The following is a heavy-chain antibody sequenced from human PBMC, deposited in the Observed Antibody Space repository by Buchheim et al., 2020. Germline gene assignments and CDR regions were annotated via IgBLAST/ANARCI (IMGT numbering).Heavy chain of an antibody. V-gene: IGHV3-23*01. CDR1: GFTFRSYA. D-gene: IGHD3-3*01. Sequence: QLLESGGGLVQPGGSLRLSCAASGFTFRSYAMSWVRQAPGKGLEWVSTISGSDGSTFYADSVKGLFTISRDNSNTKLYLQMNSLRAEDTAVYYWAKDSPPNYDFWSGIKYGMDVWGQGTT. CDR3: AKDSPPNYDFWSGIKYGMDV. CDR2: ISGSDGST. J-gene: IGHJ6*02.